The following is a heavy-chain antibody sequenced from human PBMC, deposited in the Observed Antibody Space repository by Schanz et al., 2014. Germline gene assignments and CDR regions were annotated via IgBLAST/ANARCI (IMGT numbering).Heavy chain of an antibody. V-gene: IGHV3-23*01. CDR2: IGVDGTTT. CDR3: AKGRFGELSAFDI. D-gene: IGHD3-10*01. J-gene: IGHJ3*02. Sequence: EVQLLESGGGLVQPGGSLRLSCAASGFTFRGYAMSWVRQAPGRGLEWVSIIGVDGTTTYYADSVKGRFTISRDNSKNTLYLQMNSLRPEDTTVYYCAKGRFGELSAFDIWGQGTMVTVSS. CDR1: GFTFRGYA.